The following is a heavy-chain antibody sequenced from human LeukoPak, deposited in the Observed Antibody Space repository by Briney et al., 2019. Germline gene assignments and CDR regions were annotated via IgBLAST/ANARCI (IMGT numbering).Heavy chain of an antibody. J-gene: IGHJ4*02. V-gene: IGHV3-30*03. CDR2: ISYDGSNK. D-gene: IGHD6-13*01. Sequence: GGSLRLSCAASGFTFSSYGMHWVRQAPGKGLEWVAVISYDGSNKYYADSVKGRFTISRDNSKNTLYLQMNSLRAEDTAVYYCARVYSSSWYGDFDYWGQGTLVTVSS. CDR3: ARVYSSSWYGDFDY. CDR1: GFTFSSYG.